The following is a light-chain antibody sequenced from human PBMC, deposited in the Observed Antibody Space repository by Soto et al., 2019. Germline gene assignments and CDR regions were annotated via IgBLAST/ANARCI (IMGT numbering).Light chain of an antibody. Sequence: EIVLTQSPGTLSLSPGERATLSCRASQSVSSYYLAWYQQKPGQAPRLLIYGTSSRATGTPDRFSGSGSGTDFTLTISRLEPEDFAVYYCQQYGSSPRTFGQGT. CDR3: QQYGSSPRT. CDR1: QSVSSYY. CDR2: GTS. V-gene: IGKV3-20*01. J-gene: IGKJ1*01.